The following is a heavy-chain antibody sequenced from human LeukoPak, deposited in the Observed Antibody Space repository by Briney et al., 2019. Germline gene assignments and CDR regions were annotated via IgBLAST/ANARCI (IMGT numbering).Heavy chain of an antibody. V-gene: IGHV2-5*01. Sequence: ESGPTLVKPPQTLTLTCTFSGFSLSTSGVGVGWIRQPPGKALEWLALIYWNDDKRYSPSLKSRLTITKDTSKNQVVLTMTNMDPVDTATYYCARPYYYGSGSYRTHFDYWGQGTLVTVSS. CDR1: GFSLSTSGVG. D-gene: IGHD3-10*01. CDR2: IYWNDDK. CDR3: ARPYYYGSGSYRTHFDY. J-gene: IGHJ4*02.